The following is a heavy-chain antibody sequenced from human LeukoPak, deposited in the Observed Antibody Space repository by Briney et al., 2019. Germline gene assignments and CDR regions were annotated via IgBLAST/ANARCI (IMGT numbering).Heavy chain of an antibody. V-gene: IGHV3-23*01. CDR1: GFTFSIYA. CDR2: ITSSGDGT. CDR3: AKDRPNYYGSNGHYYRRDGDY. Sequence: GGSLRLSCAASGFTFSIYAMSWVRQAPGKGLQWVSSITSSGDGTYYADSVKGRFTSSRDNSENMLYLQMNSLRVEDTAVYFCAKDRPNYYGSNGHYYRRDGDYWGQGTLVTVSS. J-gene: IGHJ4*02. D-gene: IGHD3-22*01.